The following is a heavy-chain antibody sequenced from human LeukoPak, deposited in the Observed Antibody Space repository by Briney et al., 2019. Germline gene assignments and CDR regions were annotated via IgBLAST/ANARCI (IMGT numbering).Heavy chain of an antibody. V-gene: IGHV4-61*01. CDR2: IYYSGST. Sequence: SETLSLTCTVSGGSVSSGSYYWSWIRQPPGKGLEWIGYIYYSGSTNYNPSLKSRVTISVDTSKNQFSLKLSSVTAADTAVYYCARAMITFGGVIDTFDYWGQETLVTVSS. CDR3: ARAMITFGGVIDTFDY. J-gene: IGHJ4*02. CDR1: GGSVSSGSYY. D-gene: IGHD3-16*02.